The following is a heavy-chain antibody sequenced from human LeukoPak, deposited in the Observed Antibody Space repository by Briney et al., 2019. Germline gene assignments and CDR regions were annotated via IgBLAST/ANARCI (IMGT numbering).Heavy chain of an antibody. D-gene: IGHD2-15*01. CDR1: GGSISSYY. Sequence: PSETLSLTCTVSGGSISSYYWSWIRQPPGKGLEWIAYIYYSGSTNYNPSLKSRVTLSVDTSKNQFSLKLSSVTAADTAVYYCARTVTGKGFYYYYMDVWGKGTTVTVSS. CDR2: IYYSGST. CDR3: ARTVTGKGFYYYYMDV. J-gene: IGHJ6*03. V-gene: IGHV4-59*01.